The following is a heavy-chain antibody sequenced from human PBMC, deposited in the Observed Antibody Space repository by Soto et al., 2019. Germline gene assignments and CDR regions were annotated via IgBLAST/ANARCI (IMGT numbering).Heavy chain of an antibody. V-gene: IGHV1-18*01. J-gene: IGHJ5*02. CDR2: ISAYDGKT. CDR1: GYTFNTYG. Sequence: ASVKVSCKTSGYTFNTYGINWVRQAPGQGLELMGWISAYDGKTTYAEKFQGRVTMTTDTSTSTAYMELRSLRSDDTAIYYCARDPHEFWTSCWFDPWGQGTTVTVYS. D-gene: IGHD3-3*01. CDR3: ARDPHEFWTSCWFDP.